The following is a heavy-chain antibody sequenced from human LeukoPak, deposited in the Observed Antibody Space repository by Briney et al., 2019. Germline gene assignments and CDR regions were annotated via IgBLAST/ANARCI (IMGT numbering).Heavy chain of an antibody. V-gene: IGHV4-39*01. D-gene: IGHD3-3*01. CDR1: GVSISGSSYY. CDR3: ARQDTITTPGVDY. J-gene: IGHJ4*02. Sequence: SSETLSLTCTVSGVSISGSSYYWGWLRQPPGKGLEWIANAYYSGTTYYNPSLKSRVTISVDTSKNQFSLKLSSVTAADTAVYYCARQDTITTPGVDYWGQGTPGTVSS. CDR2: AYYSGTT.